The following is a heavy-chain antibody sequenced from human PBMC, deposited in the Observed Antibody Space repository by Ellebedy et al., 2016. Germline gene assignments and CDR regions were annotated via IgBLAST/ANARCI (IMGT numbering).Heavy chain of an antibody. CDR2: INPSSGNT. V-gene: IGHV1-46*01. Sequence: ASVKVSCKASGYTFTSYYMHWVRQAPGQGLEWMGIINPSSGNTDYAQKLQGRVTVTTETSTSTAYMELRSLRSDDTAVYYCARLRVAAAPWDYYYYMDVWGKGTTVTVSS. CDR3: ARLRVAAAPWDYYYYMDV. D-gene: IGHD6-13*01. J-gene: IGHJ6*03. CDR1: GYTFTSYY.